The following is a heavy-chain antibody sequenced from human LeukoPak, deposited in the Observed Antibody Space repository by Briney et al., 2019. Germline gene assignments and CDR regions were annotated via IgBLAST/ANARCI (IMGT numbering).Heavy chain of an antibody. D-gene: IGHD2-2*01. J-gene: IGHJ4*02. Sequence: TSETLSLTCAVSGGSISSVNLWSWVRQPPGKGLEWIGNIYYSGSTYYNPSLKSRVTISVDTSKNQFSLKLSSVTAADTAVYYCARGMPYLVPAAWGQGTLVTVSS. CDR1: GGSISSVNL. V-gene: IGHV4-39*01. CDR3: ARGMPYLVPAA. CDR2: IYYSGST.